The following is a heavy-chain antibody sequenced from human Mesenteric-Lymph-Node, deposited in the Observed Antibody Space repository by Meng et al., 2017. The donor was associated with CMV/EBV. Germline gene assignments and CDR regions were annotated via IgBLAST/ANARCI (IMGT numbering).Heavy chain of an antibody. CDR3: ASGAAASKGYYFDY. CDR2: INPNSGGT. J-gene: IGHJ4*02. CDR1: GYTFPGYY. V-gene: IGHV1-2*06. D-gene: IGHD3-10*01. Sequence: ASGYTFPGYYMHGVRQAPGQGLEWMGRINPNSGGTNYAQKFQGRVTMTRDTSISTAYMELSRLRSDDTAVYYCASGAAASKGYYFDYWGQGTLVTVSS.